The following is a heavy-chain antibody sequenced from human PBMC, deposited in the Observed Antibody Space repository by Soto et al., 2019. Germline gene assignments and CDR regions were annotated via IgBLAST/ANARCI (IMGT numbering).Heavy chain of an antibody. J-gene: IGHJ4*02. D-gene: IGHD5-12*01. CDR3: ARGGNRYSNVASGVGGFDY. CDR2: VYHTGAT. V-gene: IGHV4-59*01. CDR1: GASISSSY. Sequence: SAPLSLTCTVSGASISSSYWSWIRQSPERGLEWIAYVYHTGATNYNPSLKSRVTISLDTSKGQFSLNLTSLTTADTAVYFCARGGNRYSNVASGVGGFDYWGQGSLVTVS.